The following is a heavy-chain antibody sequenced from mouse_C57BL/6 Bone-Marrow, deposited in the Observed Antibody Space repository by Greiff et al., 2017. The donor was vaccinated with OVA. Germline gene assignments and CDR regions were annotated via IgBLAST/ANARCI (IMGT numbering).Heavy chain of an antibody. CDR3: ARDDYYWYFDV. CDR2: SRNKANDYKT. J-gene: IGHJ1*03. V-gene: IGHV7-1*01. CDR1: GFTFSDFY. Sequence: DVMLVESGGGLVQSGRSLRLSCATSGFTFSDFYIEWVRQAPGKGLEWIAASRNKANDYKTEYSASVKGRFIVSRDTSQSILYLQMNALRSEDTAIYYCARDDYYWYFDVWGTGTTVTVSS.